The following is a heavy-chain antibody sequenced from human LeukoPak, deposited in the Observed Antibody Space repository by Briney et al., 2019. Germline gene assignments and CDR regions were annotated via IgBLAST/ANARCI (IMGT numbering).Heavy chain of an antibody. D-gene: IGHD2-2*01. V-gene: IGHV5-51*01. J-gene: IGHJ6*02. Sequence: GEALEISCKGSGYSFTSYWIGWVRQVPGKGLEWMGIIYPGESDTRYSPSFQGQVTISADKSISTAYLQWSSLKASDTAMYYCARHEYHYYYYGMDVWGQGTTVTVSS. CDR1: GYSFTSYW. CDR2: IYPGESDT. CDR3: ARHEYHYYYYGMDV.